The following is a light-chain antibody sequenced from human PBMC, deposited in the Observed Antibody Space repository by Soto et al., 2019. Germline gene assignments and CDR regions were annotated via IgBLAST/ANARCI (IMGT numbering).Light chain of an antibody. CDR1: SSDVGGYNY. CDR2: DVS. Sequence: QSALTQPRSVSGSPGQSVTISCTGTSSDVGGYNYVSWYQQHPGKAPKLMIYDVSKQPSGVPDRFSGSKSDNTASLTISGLQAEDEADYYCCSYAGSYSHVVFGGGTKLTVL. CDR3: CSYAGSYSHVV. V-gene: IGLV2-11*01. J-gene: IGLJ2*01.